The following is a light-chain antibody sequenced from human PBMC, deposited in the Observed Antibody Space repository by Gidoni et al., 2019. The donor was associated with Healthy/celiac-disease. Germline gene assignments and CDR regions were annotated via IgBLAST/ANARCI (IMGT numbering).Light chain of an antibody. CDR3: QQRSNWLT. CDR2: DAS. Sequence: EIVLTQSPATLSLSPGERATLACRASQSVSSYLAWYQQRPGQAPRLLIYDASHRATGIPARFSGSGSGTDFTLTISSLEPGDFAVYYWQQRSNWLTFGGGTKVEIK. V-gene: IGKV3-11*01. J-gene: IGKJ4*01. CDR1: QSVSSY.